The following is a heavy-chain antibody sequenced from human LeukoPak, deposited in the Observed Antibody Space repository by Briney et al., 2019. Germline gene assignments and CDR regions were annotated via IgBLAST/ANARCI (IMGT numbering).Heavy chain of an antibody. J-gene: IGHJ4*02. CDR2: IRTSDTTI. CDR1: GCPFTTYS. CDR3: ARDHLWAFDY. D-gene: IGHD3-10*01. V-gene: IGHV3-48*02. Sequence: PGGSLRLSCAASGCPFTTYSMNWVRQAPGKGLEWLSYIRTSDTTIYYTDSVKGRFTISTDIAKNSLYLQMSSLRDEDTAVYYCARDHLWAFDYWGQGTLVTVSS.